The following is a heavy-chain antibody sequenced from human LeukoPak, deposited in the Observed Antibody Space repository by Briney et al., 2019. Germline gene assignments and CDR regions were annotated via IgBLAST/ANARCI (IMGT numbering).Heavy chain of an antibody. Sequence: PGGSLRLSCAASGFTFRSFGMYLVRQAPRKGLEWVAFIRFDGSNQYYADSVKGRFTISRDNSNNTLFLQMNSLRVDDTAVYFCAKGYGESHFDSWGQGTLVTVSS. CDR1: GFTFRSFG. CDR3: AKGYGESHFDS. V-gene: IGHV3-30*02. D-gene: IGHD4/OR15-4a*01. CDR2: IRFDGSNQ. J-gene: IGHJ4*02.